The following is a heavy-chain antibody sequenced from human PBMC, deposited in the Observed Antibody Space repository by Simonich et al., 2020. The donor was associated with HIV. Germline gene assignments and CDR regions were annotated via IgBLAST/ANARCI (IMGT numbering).Heavy chain of an antibody. CDR1: GFTFSSYS. CDR2: IRSSSRYI. J-gene: IGHJ4*02. V-gene: IGHV3-21*01. CDR3: ARDGRKGSSTSCSDY. D-gene: IGHD2-2*01. Sequence: EVQLVESGGGLVKPGGSLRLSCAASGFTFSSYSMNWVRQAPGKGLEWVSSIRSSSRYIYYADSVKGRFTSSRDNAKNSLYLQMNSLRAEDTAVYYCARDGRKGSSTSCSDYWGQGTLVTVSS.